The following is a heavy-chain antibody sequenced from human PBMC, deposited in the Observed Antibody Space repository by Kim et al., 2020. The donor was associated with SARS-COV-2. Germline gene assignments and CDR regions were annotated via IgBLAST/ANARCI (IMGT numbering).Heavy chain of an antibody. J-gene: IGHJ4*02. CDR1: GGSFSGYY. CDR2: INHSGST. D-gene: IGHD2-15*01. CDR3: ARSSGYCSGGSCYSGVYFDY. V-gene: IGHV4-34*01. Sequence: SETLSLTCAVYGGSFSGYYWSWIRQPPGKGLEWIGEINHSGSTNYNPSLKSRVTISVDTSKNQFSLKLSSVTAADTAVYYCARSSGYCSGGSCYSGVYFDYWGQGTLVTVSS.